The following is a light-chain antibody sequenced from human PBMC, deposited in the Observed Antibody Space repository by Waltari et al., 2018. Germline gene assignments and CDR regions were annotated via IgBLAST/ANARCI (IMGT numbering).Light chain of an antibody. V-gene: IGKV4-1*01. CDR1: QSLLYSSNNKNY. CDR3: QQYTNWPLT. Sequence: DIVMTQSPDSLSVSLGERATINCKSGQSLLYSSNNKNYLAWYQQKPGQPPRLLISWASTRESGVPDRFSGSGSGTDFTLTISSLQAEDVAIYYCQQYTNWPLTFGGGTKVEI. J-gene: IGKJ4*01. CDR2: WAS.